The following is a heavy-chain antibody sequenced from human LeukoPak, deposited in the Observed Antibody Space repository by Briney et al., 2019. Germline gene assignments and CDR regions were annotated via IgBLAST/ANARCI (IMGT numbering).Heavy chain of an antibody. CDR1: GVSISSGGYY. CDR3: ARGLYGSGSYYRGNLKFLRQSNIDY. D-gene: IGHD3-10*01. CDR2: IYYSGST. Sequence: SETLSLTCTVSGVSISSGGYYWSWIRQHPGKGLEWIGYIYYSGSTNYNPSLKSRVTISVDTSKNQFSLKLSSVTAADTAVYYCARGLYGSGSYYRGNLKFLRQSNIDYWGQGTLVTVSS. J-gene: IGHJ4*02. V-gene: IGHV4-31*03.